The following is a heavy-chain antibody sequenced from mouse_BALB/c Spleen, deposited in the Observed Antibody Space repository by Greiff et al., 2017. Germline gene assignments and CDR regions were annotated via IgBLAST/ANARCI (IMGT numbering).Heavy chain of an antibody. CDR2: ISSGSSTI. CDR3: ATARGY. CDR1: GFTFSSFG. J-gene: IGHJ2*01. V-gene: IGHV5-17*02. Sequence: EVQVVESGGGLVQPGGSRKLSCAASGFTFSSFGMHWVRQAPEKGLEWVAYISSGSSTIYYADTVKGRFTISRDNPKNTLFLQMTSLRSEDTAMYYCATARGYWGQGTTLTVSS.